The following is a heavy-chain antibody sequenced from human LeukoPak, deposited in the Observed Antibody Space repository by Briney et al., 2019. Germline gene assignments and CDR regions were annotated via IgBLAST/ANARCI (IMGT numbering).Heavy chain of an antibody. J-gene: IGHJ4*02. V-gene: IGHV4-39*07. CDR2: INHSGST. CDR1: GGSISSSSYY. CDR3: ARGGATVTIIDY. D-gene: IGHD4-17*01. Sequence: PSETLSLTCTVSGGSISSSSYYWSWIRQPPGKGLEWIGEINHSGSTNYNPSLKSRVTISVDTSKNQFSLKLSSVTAADTAVYYCARGGATVTIIDYWGQGTLVTVSS.